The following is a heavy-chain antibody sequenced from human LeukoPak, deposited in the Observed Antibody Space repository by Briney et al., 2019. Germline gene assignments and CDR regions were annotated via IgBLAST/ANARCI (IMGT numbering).Heavy chain of an antibody. Sequence: GGSLRLSCAASGFTFSSYAMHWVRQAPGKGLEWVAVISYDGSNKYYADSVKGRFTISRDNSKNTLYLQMNSLRAEDTAVYYCARDSLGGITYYDFWSGYQLGAFDIWGQGTMVTVSS. CDR3: ARDSLGGITYYDFWSGYQLGAFDI. V-gene: IGHV3-30-3*01. J-gene: IGHJ3*02. CDR2: ISYDGSNK. CDR1: GFTFSSYA. D-gene: IGHD3-3*01.